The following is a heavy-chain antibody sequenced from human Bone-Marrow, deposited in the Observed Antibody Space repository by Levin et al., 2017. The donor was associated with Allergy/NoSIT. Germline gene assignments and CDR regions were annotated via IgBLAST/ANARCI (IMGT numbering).Heavy chain of an antibody. CDR2: GRTEAKHYTV. CDR1: GFIFGDHY. D-gene: IGHD3-10*01. V-gene: IGHV3-72*01. Sequence: PGGSLRLSCVASGFIFGDHYMDWIRQAPGRGLEWLGRGRTEAKHYTVEYAPSVKGRSTISRDDSNNSFYLEVNSLKIEDTALYYCSSGRPGSVHEFWGQGALVTVTA. CDR3: SSGRPGSVHEF. J-gene: IGHJ1*01.